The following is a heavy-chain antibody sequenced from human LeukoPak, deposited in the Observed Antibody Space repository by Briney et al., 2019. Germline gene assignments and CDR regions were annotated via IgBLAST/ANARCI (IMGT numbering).Heavy chain of an antibody. CDR2: IYTSGST. D-gene: IGHD3-3*01. V-gene: IGHV4-4*07. CDR3: ARSGYYDFWSGLDY. Sequence: PSETLSLTCAVSGGSISSYYWSWIRQPAGEGLEWIGRIYTSGSTNYNPSLKSRVTMSVDTSKNQFSLKLSSVTAADTAVYYCARSGYYDFWSGLDYWGQGTLVTVSS. CDR1: GGSISSYY. J-gene: IGHJ4*02.